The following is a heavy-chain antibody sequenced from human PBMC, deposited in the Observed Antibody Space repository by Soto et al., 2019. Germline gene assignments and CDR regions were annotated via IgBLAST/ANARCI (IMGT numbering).Heavy chain of an antibody. J-gene: IGHJ4*02. CDR3: ARGNWNDGFGIDY. Sequence: SETLSLTCTVSGGSISSSSYYWGWIRQPPGKGLEWIGSIYYSGSTYYNPSLKSRVTISVDTSKNQFSLKLSSVTAADTAVYYCARGNWNDGFGIDYWGQGTLVTVSS. CDR1: GGSISSSSYY. V-gene: IGHV4-39*01. CDR2: IYYSGST. D-gene: IGHD1-20*01.